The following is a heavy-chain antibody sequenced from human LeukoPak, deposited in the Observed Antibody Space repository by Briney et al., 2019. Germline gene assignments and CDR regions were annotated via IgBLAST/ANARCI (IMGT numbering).Heavy chain of an antibody. CDR1: GFTFGDYA. J-gene: IGHJ1*01. CDR2: IRSKAYGETT. D-gene: IGHD3-3*01. CDR3: TRDRDTVIIPKHFHH. Sequence: GGSLRLSCTASGFTFGDYAMNWVRQAPGKGLEWVGFIRSKAYGETTEYAASVKGRFTISRDDSKSIAYLQMNSLKPEDTAVYYCTRDRDTVIIPKHFHHWGQGTLVTVSS. V-gene: IGHV3-49*04.